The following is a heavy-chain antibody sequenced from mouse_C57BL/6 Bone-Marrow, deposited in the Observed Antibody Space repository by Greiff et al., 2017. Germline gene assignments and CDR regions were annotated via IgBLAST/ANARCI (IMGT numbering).Heavy chain of an antibody. CDR2: IHPNSGST. J-gene: IGHJ3*01. Sequence: QVQLQQPGAELVKPGASVTLSCKASGYTFTSYWMHWVKQRPGQGLEWIGMIHPNSGSTNYNEKFKSKATLTVDKSSSTAYMQLSSLTSEDSAVYDCARNGYYYGSSWFAYWGQGTLVTVSA. CDR1: GYTFTSYW. CDR3: ARNGYYYGSSWFAY. V-gene: IGHV1-64*01. D-gene: IGHD1-1*01.